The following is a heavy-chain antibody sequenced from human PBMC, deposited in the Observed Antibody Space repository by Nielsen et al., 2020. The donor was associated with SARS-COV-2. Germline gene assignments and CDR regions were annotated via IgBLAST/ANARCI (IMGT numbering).Heavy chain of an antibody. V-gene: IGHV3-9*01. D-gene: IGHD3-22*01. CDR3: ARGVYSDSSGLFADYFDY. CDR1: GFTFDDYA. J-gene: IGHJ4*02. Sequence: GGSLRLSCAASGFTFDDYAMHWVRQAPGKGLEWVSGISWNSGSIGYADSVKGRFTTSRDNSKNTLYLQMNSLRAEDTAVYYCARGVYSDSSGLFADYFDYWGQGTLVTVSS. CDR2: ISWNSGSI.